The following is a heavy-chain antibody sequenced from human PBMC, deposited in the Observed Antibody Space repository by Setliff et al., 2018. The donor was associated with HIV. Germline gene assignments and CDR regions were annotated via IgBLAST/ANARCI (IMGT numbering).Heavy chain of an antibody. V-gene: IGHV1-8*01. CDR3: ARTRSGGSSVYYYYYMDV. Sequence: ASVKVSCKASGYTSTSYDINWVRQATGQGLEWMGWMNPDSGNTGSAQNFQGRLTITWNTSISTAYMELGSLGFDDTAVYFCARTRSGGSSVYYYYYMDVWGQGTAVTRLL. CDR2: MNPDSGNT. J-gene: IGHJ6*03. D-gene: IGHD2-15*01. CDR1: GYTSTSYD.